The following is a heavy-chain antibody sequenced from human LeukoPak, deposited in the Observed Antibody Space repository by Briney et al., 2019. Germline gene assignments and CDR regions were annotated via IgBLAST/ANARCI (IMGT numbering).Heavy chain of an antibody. J-gene: IGHJ4*02. D-gene: IGHD6-19*01. V-gene: IGHV3-23*01. CDR2: IISSGSTT. Sequence: GGSLRLSCAASGFTFSNYAMSWVRQAPGKGLEWVSAIISSGSTTYYADSVKGRFTISRDNSKNSLYLQMNSLRAEDTAVYYCAGSGWYYRTPGYWGQGTLVTVSS. CDR1: GFTFSNYA. CDR3: AGSGWYYRTPGY.